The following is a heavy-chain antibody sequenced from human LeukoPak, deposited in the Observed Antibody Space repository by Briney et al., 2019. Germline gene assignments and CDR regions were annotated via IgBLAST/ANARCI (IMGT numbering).Heavy chain of an antibody. CDR3: ARRFYYGSGSRSVFDP. V-gene: IGHV5-51*01. CDR1: GYSFTSYW. D-gene: IGHD3-10*01. Sequence: GESLKISCKGSGYSFTSYWIGWVRQMPGKGLEWMGTIYPGDSDTRYSPSFQGQVTISADKSISTAYLQWSSLKASDTAMYYCARRFYYGSGSRSVFDPWGQGTLVTVSS. CDR2: IYPGDSDT. J-gene: IGHJ5*02.